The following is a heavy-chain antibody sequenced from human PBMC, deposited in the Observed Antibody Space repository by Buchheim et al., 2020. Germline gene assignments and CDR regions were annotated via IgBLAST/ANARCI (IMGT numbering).Heavy chain of an antibody. CDR2: INPNSGGT. CDR1: GYTFTGYY. D-gene: IGHD4-17*01. J-gene: IGHJ4*02. Sequence: QVQLVQSGAEVKKPGASVKVSCKASGYTFTGYYMHWVRQAPGQGLEWMGWINPNSGGTNYAKKFQGRVTMTRDTSISTAYMELSRLRSDDTAVYYCARESAIDYGDYSRGPENYFDYWGQGTL. CDR3: ARESAIDYGDYSRGPENYFDY. V-gene: IGHV1-2*02.